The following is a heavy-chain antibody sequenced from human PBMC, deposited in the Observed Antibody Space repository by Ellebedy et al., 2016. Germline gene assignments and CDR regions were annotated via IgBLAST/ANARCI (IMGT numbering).Heavy chain of an antibody. CDR2: IRAYNGDT. J-gene: IGHJ4*02. CDR1: GYTFTSYG. Sequence: ASVKVSCKASGYTFTSYGVSWVRQAPGQGLEWMGWIRAYNGDTNYAQKLQGRVTMPTDTSTSTAYMELRSLRSDDTAVYYCARDWSNRFLEWLFRRGDDHYFDYWGQGTLVTVSS. CDR3: ARDWSNRFLEWLFRRGDDHYFDY. D-gene: IGHD3-3*01. V-gene: IGHV1-18*01.